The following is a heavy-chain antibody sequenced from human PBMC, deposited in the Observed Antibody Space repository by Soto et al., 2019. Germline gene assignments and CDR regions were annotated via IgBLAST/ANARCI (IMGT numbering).Heavy chain of an antibody. V-gene: IGHV3-33*01. D-gene: IGHD5-18*01. CDR2: IWYDGSNK. J-gene: IGHJ4*02. CDR3: ARVRGYRYGYFDS. CDR1: GFTFSSYG. Sequence: HPGGSLRLSCAASGFTFSSYGMHWVRQAPGKGLEWVAVIWYDGSNKYYADSVKGRFTISRDNGKNSLYLQMNSLRDEDTAIYYCARVRGYRYGYFDSWGQGTQVPVSS.